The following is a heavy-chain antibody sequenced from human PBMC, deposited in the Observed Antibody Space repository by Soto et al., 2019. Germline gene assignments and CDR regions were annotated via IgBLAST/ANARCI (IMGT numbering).Heavy chain of an antibody. V-gene: IGHV3-23*01. CDR2: ISGSGGST. CDR3: AKTATLFYDFLTGYYNPYYFDY. CDR1: GFTFSSYA. Sequence: GGSLRLSCAASGFTFSSYAMSWVRQAPGKGLEWVAAISGSGGSTYYADSVKGRFTISRDNSKNTLYLQMNSLRAEDTAVYYCAKTATLFYDFLTGYYNPYYFDYWGQGTLVTVSS. D-gene: IGHD3-9*01. J-gene: IGHJ4*02.